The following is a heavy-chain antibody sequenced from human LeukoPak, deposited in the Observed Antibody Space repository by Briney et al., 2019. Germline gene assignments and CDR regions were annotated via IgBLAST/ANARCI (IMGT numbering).Heavy chain of an antibody. CDR1: GFTFSSYA. CDR3: AKDREAGSYGVFNWGFHAFDI. V-gene: IGHV3-30-3*01. Sequence: PGRSLRLSCAASGFTFSSYAMHWVRQAPGKGLEWVAVISYDGINKYYGDSVKGRLTISGDNSKNTLYLQMNSLRAEDTALYYCAKDREAGSYGVFNWGFHAFDIWGQGTMVTVSS. D-gene: IGHD7-27*01. J-gene: IGHJ3*02. CDR2: ISYDGINK.